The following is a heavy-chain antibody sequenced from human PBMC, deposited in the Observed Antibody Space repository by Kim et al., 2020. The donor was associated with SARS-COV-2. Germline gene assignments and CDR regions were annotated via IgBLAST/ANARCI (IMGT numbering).Heavy chain of an antibody. CDR3: ARVRVVVPAAQNWIDP. J-gene: IGHJ5*02. D-gene: IGHD2-2*01. Sequence: SETLSLTCTVSGGSISSGGYYWSWIRQHPGKGLEWIGYIDYSGRTYYNPSLKSRVTISVDTYKNQFSLKLSSVTAADTAVYYCARVRVVVPAAQNWIDPWDQGTLVTVSA. CDR2: IDYSGRT. V-gene: IGHV4-31*03. CDR1: GGSISSGGYY.